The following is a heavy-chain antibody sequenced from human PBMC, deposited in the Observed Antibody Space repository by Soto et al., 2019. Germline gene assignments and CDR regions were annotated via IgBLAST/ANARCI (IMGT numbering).Heavy chain of an antibody. CDR2: ISYDGSNK. CDR1: GFTFSSYA. CDR3: ARELDIAAAATRRYYYYYGMDV. V-gene: IGHV3-30-3*01. Sequence: QVQLVESGGGVVQPGRSLRLSCAASGFTFSSYAMHWVRQAPGKGLEWVAVISYDGSNKYYADSVKGRFTISRDNSQNTLNLQMNSLRAEDTAVYYCARELDIAAAATRRYYYYYGMDVWGQGTTVTVSS. J-gene: IGHJ6*02. D-gene: IGHD6-13*01.